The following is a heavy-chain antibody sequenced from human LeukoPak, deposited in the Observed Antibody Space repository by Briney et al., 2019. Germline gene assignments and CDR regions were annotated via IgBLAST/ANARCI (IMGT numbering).Heavy chain of an antibody. D-gene: IGHD6-19*01. J-gene: IGHJ4*02. CDR3: ASLFSRGWHNPHGGY. CDR1: GGSLSSNSYY. CDR2: IYYSGST. Sequence: SETLSLTSTVSGGSLSSNSYYWGWLRQPPGKGLEWIGSIYYSGSTYYNPSLKSRVTISVDTSKNQFSLELGCVTAADTAVYYCASLFSRGWHNPHGGYWGQGTLVTVSS. V-gene: IGHV4-39*01.